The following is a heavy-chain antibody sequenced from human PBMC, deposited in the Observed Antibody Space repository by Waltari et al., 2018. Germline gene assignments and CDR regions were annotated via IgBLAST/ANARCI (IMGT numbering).Heavy chain of an antibody. V-gene: IGHV6-1*01. CDR1: GDSLFTTSVA. CDR2: TDYSCKLRN. CDR3: ARGKFTAFDI. Sequence: QVQLQQSGPGLVKPSQTLSLTCAVSGDSLFTTSVAWNWIRQSPSRGREWLGRTDYSCKLRNDYALSVKGRIPFNPDTSKNHFSLQLDSVTPDDTAVYYCARGKFTAFDIWGQGTMVTVSS. J-gene: IGHJ3*02.